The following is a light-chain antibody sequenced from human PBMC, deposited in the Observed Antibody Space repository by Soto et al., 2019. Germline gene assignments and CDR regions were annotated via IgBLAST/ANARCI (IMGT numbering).Light chain of an antibody. Sequence: QSALTQPASLSGSPGQSITISCTGTSSDVGTYNLVSWYQQHPGRAPKLMIYEGSNRPSWISTRFSGSRSGNTASLTISGLLPEDEADYYRCASAESYPFLFSGGTEL. CDR3: CASAESYPFL. V-gene: IGLV2-23*03. CDR1: SSDVGTYNL. CDR2: EGS. J-gene: IGLJ2*01.